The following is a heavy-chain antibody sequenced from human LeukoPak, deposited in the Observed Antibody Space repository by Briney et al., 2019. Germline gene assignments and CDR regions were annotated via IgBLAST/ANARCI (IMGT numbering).Heavy chain of an antibody. J-gene: IGHJ6*02. Sequence: SVKVSGKASGGTFSGYATSWGRQAPGQGLGGRGGSFPTLGKANYAQKFQGRVTITADESTSTAYMELSSLRSEDTAVYYCARDYCSGGSCYLGYYYYYGMDVWGQGTTVTVSS. CDR1: GGTFSGYA. V-gene: IGHV1-69*13. CDR3: ARDYCSGGSCYLGYYYYYGMDV. D-gene: IGHD2-15*01. CDR2: SFPTLGKA.